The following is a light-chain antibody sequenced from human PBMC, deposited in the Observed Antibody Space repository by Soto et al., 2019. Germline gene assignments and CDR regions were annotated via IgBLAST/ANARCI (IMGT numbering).Light chain of an antibody. CDR2: AAS. J-gene: IGKJ5*01. CDR3: QQRYSSLT. Sequence: IPMTQSPSSMSASVGDRVTITCRASQSINNDLHWFQQKPGKAPKLLIYAASSFQSGVPSRFSVSGSGTDFTLTISSLKPEDFATYYCQQRYSSLTFGQGTRLEIK. CDR1: QSINND. V-gene: IGKV1-39*01.